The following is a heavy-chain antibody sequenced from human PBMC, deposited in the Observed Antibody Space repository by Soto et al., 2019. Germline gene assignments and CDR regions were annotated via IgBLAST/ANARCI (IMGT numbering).Heavy chain of an antibody. CDR2: ISYDGSNK. D-gene: IGHD3-9*01. J-gene: IGHJ4*02. CDR3: AREDDYGILTGYFDY. V-gene: IGHV3-30-3*01. Sequence: GGSLRLSCAASGFTFSSYAMHWVRQAPGKGLEWVAVISYDGSNKYYADSVKGRFTISRDNSKNTLYLQMNSLRAEDTAVYYCAREDDYGILTGYFDYWGQGTLVTVSS. CDR1: GFTFSSYA.